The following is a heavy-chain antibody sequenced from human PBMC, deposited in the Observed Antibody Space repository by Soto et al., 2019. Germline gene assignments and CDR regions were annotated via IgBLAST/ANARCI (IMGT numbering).Heavy chain of an antibody. D-gene: IGHD3-3*01. CDR1: GGSISSYY. Sequence: SDTLSLTCTVSGGSISSYYWSWIRQPPGKGLEWIGYIYYSGSTNYNPSLKSRVTISVDTSKNQFSLKLSSVTAADTAVYYCAREKKTYYDFWSGKTGGMDVWGQGTKVT. CDR2: IYYSGST. CDR3: AREKKTYYDFWSGKTGGMDV. J-gene: IGHJ6*02. V-gene: IGHV4-59*01.